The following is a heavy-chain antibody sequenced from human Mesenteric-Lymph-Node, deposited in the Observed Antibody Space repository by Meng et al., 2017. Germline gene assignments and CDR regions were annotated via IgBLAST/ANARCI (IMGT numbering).Heavy chain of an antibody. Sequence: VQLVESGGGLVKPGGSLRLSCAASGFTCSNAWMSWVRQAPGKGLEWVGRIKSKTDGGTTDYAAPVKGRFTISRDDSKNTLYLQMNSLKTEDTAVYYCTTANLWFGPYYWGQGTLVTVSS. V-gene: IGHV3-15*01. CDR2: IKSKTDGGTT. CDR3: TTANLWFGPYY. D-gene: IGHD3-10*01. CDR1: GFTCSNAW. J-gene: IGHJ4*02.